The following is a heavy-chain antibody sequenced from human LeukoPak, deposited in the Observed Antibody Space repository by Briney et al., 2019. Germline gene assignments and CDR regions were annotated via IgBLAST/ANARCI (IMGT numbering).Heavy chain of an antibody. Sequence: ASVKVSCKVSGYTLTGLSMHWVRQVPGKGLEWMGGFDPEDGETIYAQKFQGRVTMTEDTSTDTAYMELSSLRSEDTAVYYCAKDLKFGESPTYFDYWGQGTLITVSS. V-gene: IGHV1-24*01. D-gene: IGHD3-10*01. CDR2: FDPEDGET. CDR3: AKDLKFGESPTYFDY. J-gene: IGHJ4*02. CDR1: GYTLTGLS.